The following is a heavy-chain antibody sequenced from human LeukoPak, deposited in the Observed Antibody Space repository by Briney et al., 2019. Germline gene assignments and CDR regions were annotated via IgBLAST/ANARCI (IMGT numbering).Heavy chain of an antibody. CDR2: ISSSSSYI. Sequence: KPGGSLRLSCAASGFTFSSYSMNWVRQAPGKGLEWVSSISSSSSYIYYADSVKGRFTISRDNAKNSLYLQMNSLRAEDTPVYYCAREMGDGYNGGVDYWGQGTLVTVSS. D-gene: IGHD5-24*01. CDR3: AREMGDGYNGGVDY. CDR1: GFTFSSYS. J-gene: IGHJ4*02. V-gene: IGHV3-21*01.